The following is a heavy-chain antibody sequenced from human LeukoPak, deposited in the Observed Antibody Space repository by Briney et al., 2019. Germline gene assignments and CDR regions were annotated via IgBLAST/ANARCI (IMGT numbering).Heavy chain of an antibody. CDR2: INPNSGGT. CDR3: ARVEQLSGIVVVPAAV. V-gene: IGHV1-2*02. Sequence: ASVKVSCKTSGYTFTNYGITWVRQAPGQGLEWMGWINPNSGGTNYAQKFQGRVTMTRDTSISTAYMELSRLRSDDTAVYYCARVEQLSGIVVVPAAVWGQGTLVTVSS. J-gene: IGHJ4*02. CDR1: GYTFTNYG. D-gene: IGHD2-2*01.